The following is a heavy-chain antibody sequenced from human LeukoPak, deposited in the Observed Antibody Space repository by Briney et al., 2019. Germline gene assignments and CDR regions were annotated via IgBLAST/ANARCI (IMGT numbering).Heavy chain of an antibody. Sequence: GGSLRLSCAASGFTFSSYWMSWVRQAPGKGLEWVANIKQDGSEKYYVDSVKGRFTISRDNAKNSLYLQMNSLRAEDTAVYYCARAPDLDYYDSSGYYYFDYWGQGTLVTVSS. CDR2: IKQDGSEK. D-gene: IGHD3-22*01. CDR1: GFTFSSYW. CDR3: ARAPDLDYYDSSGYYYFDY. J-gene: IGHJ4*02. V-gene: IGHV3-7*01.